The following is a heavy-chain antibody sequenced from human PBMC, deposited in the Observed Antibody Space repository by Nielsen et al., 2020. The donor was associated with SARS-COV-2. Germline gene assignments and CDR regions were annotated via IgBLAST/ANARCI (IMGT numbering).Heavy chain of an antibody. D-gene: IGHD3-16*01. J-gene: IGHJ4*02. CDR1: GFTVSSNY. CDR2: IYSGGST. Sequence: GGSLRLSCAASGFTVSSNYMSWVRQAPGKGLEWVSVIYSGGSTYYADSVKGRFTISRDNSKNTLYLQMNSLRAEDTAVYYCARVDYDYVWGSYKGYWGQGTLVTVSS. CDR3: ARVDYDYVWGSYKGY. V-gene: IGHV3-53*01.